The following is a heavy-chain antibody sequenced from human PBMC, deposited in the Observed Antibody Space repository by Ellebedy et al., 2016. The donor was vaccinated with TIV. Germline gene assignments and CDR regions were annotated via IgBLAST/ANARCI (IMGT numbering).Heavy chain of an antibody. CDR3: ARDDDPNSGYDPYYYFDL. CDR2: IYTDGSST. V-gene: IGHV3-74*01. D-gene: IGHD5-12*01. Sequence: GESLKISCAASGFTFGNSWIQWVRHAPGKGLGWVSRIYTDGSSTNYADSVKGRLTISRDNAKNTLYLQMNSLRAEDTAVYYCARDDDPNSGYDPYYYFDLWGRGTLVTVSS. CDR1: GFTFGNSW. J-gene: IGHJ2*01.